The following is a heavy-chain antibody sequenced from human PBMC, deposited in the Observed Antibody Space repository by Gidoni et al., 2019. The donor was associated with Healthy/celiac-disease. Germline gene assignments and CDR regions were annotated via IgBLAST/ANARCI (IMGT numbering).Heavy chain of an antibody. D-gene: IGHD2-2*01. CDR1: GGSISSYY. Sequence: QVQLQESGPGLVKPSETLSLTCTVSGGSISSYYWSWIRQPAGMGLEWIGRIYTSGSTNYNPSLKSRVTMSVDTSKNQFSLKLSSVTAADTAVYYCAGGPRYCSSTSCHAFDIWGQGTMVTVSS. CDR3: AGGPRYCSSTSCHAFDI. CDR2: IYTSGST. V-gene: IGHV4-4*07. J-gene: IGHJ3*02.